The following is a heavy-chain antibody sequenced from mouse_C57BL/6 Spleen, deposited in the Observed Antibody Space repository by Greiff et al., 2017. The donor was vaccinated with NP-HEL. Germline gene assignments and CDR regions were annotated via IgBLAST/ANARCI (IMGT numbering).Heavy chain of an antibody. Sequence: VQLQQSGPELVKPGASVKISCKASGYTFTDYYMNWVKQSHGKSLEWIGDINPNNGGTSYNQKFKGKATLTVDKSSSTAYMELRSLTSEDSAVYYCAREFRGYYRFDYWGQGTTLTVSS. CDR2: INPNNGGT. CDR3: AREFRGYYRFDY. D-gene: IGHD2-3*01. V-gene: IGHV1-26*01. J-gene: IGHJ2*01. CDR1: GYTFTDYY.